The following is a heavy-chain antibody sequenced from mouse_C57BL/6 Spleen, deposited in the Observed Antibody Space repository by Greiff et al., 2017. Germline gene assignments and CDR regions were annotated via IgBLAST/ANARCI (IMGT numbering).Heavy chain of an antibody. Sequence: QVQLQQPGAELVMPGASVKLSCKASGYTFTSYWMHWVKQRPGQGLEWIGEIDPSDSYTNYNQKFQGKSTLTVDNSSSTAYMQLSSLTSEDSAVYYCARLETAEGFAYWGQGTLVTVSA. CDR2: IDPSDSYT. CDR1: GYTFTSYW. J-gene: IGHJ3*01. D-gene: IGHD3-2*01. V-gene: IGHV1-69*01. CDR3: ARLETAEGFAY.